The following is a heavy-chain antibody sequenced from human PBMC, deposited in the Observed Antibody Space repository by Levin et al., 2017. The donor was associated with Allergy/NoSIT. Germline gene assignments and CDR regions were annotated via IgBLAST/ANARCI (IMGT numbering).Heavy chain of an antibody. CDR2: IYSGGST. J-gene: IGHJ3*02. D-gene: IGHD3-3*01. CDR1: GFTVSSNY. V-gene: IGHV3-53*01. Sequence: PPGGSLRLSCAASGFTVSSNYMSWVRQAPGKGLEWVSVIYSGGSTYYADSVKGRFTISRDNSKNTLYLQMNSLRAEDTAVYYCARDRGYDFWGIWGQGTMVTVSS. CDR3: ARDRGYDFWGI.